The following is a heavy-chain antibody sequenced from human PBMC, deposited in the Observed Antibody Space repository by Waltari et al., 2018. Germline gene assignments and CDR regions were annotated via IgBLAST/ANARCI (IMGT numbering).Heavy chain of an antibody. Sequence: QVQLQESGPGLVKPSETLSLTCTVSGYSISSGYYWGWIRQPPGKGLEWIGSIYHSGSTYYNPSLNSRVTISVDTSKNQFSLKLSSVTAADTAVYYCATASTGWFDPWGQGTLVTVSS. J-gene: IGHJ5*02. D-gene: IGHD2-8*02. V-gene: IGHV4-38-2*02. CDR1: GYSISSGYY. CDR2: IYHSGST. CDR3: ATASTGWFDP.